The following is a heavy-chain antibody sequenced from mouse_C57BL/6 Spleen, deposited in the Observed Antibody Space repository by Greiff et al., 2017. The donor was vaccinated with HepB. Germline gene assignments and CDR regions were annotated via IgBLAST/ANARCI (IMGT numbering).Heavy chain of an antibody. J-gene: IGHJ3*01. CDR2: INPNNGGT. CDR1: GYTFTDYY. V-gene: IGHV1-26*01. CDR3: ARDGYYREGFAY. D-gene: IGHD2-3*01. Sequence: EVQLQQSGPELVKPGASVKISCKASGYTFTDYYMNWVKQSHGKSLEWIGDINPNNGGTSYNQKFKGKATLTVDKSSSTAYMELRSLTSEDSAVYYCARDGYYREGFAYWGQGTLVTVSA.